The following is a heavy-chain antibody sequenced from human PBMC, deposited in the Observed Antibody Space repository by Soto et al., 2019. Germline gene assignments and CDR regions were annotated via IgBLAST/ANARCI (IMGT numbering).Heavy chain of an antibody. D-gene: IGHD3-16*01. Sequence: ASVKVSCKASGYTFTGYYMHWVRQAPGQGLEWMGWINPNSGGTNYAQKFQGWVTMTRDTSISTAYMELSRLRSDDTAVYYCAREGSSSVGAMDVWGQGTKVTVSS. J-gene: IGHJ6*02. CDR2: INPNSGGT. CDR3: AREGSSSVGAMDV. V-gene: IGHV1-2*04. CDR1: GYTFTGYY.